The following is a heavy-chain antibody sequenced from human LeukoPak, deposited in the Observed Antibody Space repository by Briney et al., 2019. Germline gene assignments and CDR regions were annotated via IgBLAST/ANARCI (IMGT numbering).Heavy chain of an antibody. D-gene: IGHD6-19*01. V-gene: IGHV4-30-4*07. CDR1: GGFISSGGYS. Sequence: PSETLSLTCVVSGGFISSGGYSWSWIRQPLGQGLEWIGYIYYSGTTYYNPSLKSRVIMSVDTSRNQFSLNLNSVTAADTAVYYCARGAQDQWRDYFDYWGQGILVTVSS. CDR3: ARGAQDQWRDYFDY. CDR2: IYYSGTT. J-gene: IGHJ4*02.